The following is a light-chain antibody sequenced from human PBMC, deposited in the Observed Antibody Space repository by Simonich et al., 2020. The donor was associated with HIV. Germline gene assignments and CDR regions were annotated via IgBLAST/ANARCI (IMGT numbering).Light chain of an antibody. Sequence: QSALTQPASVSGSPGQSITISCTGTSSDIGGYTYVSWYQQHPGKAPKPIIYDVTTRPSGVSDRFSGSKSGNTASLTISGLQAEDEADYYCCSYAGSRVFGGGTKLTVL. V-gene: IGLV2-14*03. CDR1: SSDIGGYTY. J-gene: IGLJ3*02. CDR2: DVT. CDR3: CSYAGSRV.